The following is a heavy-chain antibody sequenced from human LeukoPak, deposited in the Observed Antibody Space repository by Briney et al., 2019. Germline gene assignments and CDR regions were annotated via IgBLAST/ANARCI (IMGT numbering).Heavy chain of an antibody. CDR1: GFTFDDYG. CDR3: ARLMITARTYYFDY. Sequence: GGSLRLSCAASGFTFDDYGMSWVRQAPGKGLEWVSGINWNGGSTGYADSVKGRFTISRDNAKNSLYLQMNSLRAEDTALYHCARLMITARTYYFDYWGQGTLVTVSS. J-gene: IGHJ4*02. D-gene: IGHD3-16*01. V-gene: IGHV3-20*01. CDR2: INWNGGST.